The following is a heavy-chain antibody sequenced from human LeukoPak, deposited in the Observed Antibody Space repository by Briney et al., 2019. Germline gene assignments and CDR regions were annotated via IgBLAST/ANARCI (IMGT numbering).Heavy chain of an antibody. V-gene: IGHV4-38-2*02. Sequence: SETLSLTCTVSGYSISSGYYWGWIRQPPGKGLEWIGSIYHSGSTYYNPSLKRRVTISVDTSKNQFSLKLSSVTAADTAVYYCAREYYYDSSGYYYWGQGTLVTVSS. CDR1: GYSISSGYY. CDR2: IYHSGST. J-gene: IGHJ4*02. CDR3: AREYYYDSSGYYY. D-gene: IGHD3-22*01.